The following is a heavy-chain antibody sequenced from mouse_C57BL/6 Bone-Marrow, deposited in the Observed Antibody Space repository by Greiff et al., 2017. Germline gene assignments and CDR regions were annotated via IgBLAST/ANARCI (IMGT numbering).Heavy chain of an antibody. CDR3: ARGWFLFAY. J-gene: IGHJ3*01. V-gene: IGHV1-81*01. Sequence: VQGVESGAELVRPGASVKLSCKASGYTFTSYGISWVKQRTGQGLEWIGEIYPRSGNTYYNEKFKGKATLTADKSSSTAYMELRSLTSEDSAVYFCARGWFLFAYWGQGTIVTVSA. CDR2: IYPRSGNT. CDR1: GYTFTSYG. D-gene: IGHD2-3*01.